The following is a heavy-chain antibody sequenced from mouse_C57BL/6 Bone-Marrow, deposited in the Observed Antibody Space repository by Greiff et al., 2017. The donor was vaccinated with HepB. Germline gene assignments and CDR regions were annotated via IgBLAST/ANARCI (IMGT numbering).Heavy chain of an antibody. CDR2: IYPGSGST. V-gene: IGHV1-55*01. CDR1: GYTFTSYW. CDR3: ASPYYYGSSYVDYFDY. J-gene: IGHJ2*01. D-gene: IGHD1-1*01. Sequence: QVQLEQPGAELVKPGASVKMSCKASGYTFTSYWITWVKQRPGQGLEWIGDIYPGSGSTNYNEKFKSKATLTVDTSSSTAYMQLSSLTSEDSAVYYCASPYYYGSSYVDYFDYWGQGTTLTVSS.